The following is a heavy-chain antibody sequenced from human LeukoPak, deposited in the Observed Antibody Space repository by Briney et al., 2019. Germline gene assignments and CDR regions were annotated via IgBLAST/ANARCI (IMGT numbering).Heavy chain of an antibody. J-gene: IGHJ4*02. CDR1: GYSFTSYW. CDR3: ARHRTGPHYDILIGYYPDY. CDR2: IYPGDSDT. V-gene: IGHV5-51*01. Sequence: GESLKISCKGSGYSFTSYWIGWVRQMPGKGLEWMGIIYPGDSDTRYSPSFQGQVTISADKSISTAYLQWSSLKASDTAMYYCARHRTGPHYDILIGYYPDYWGQGTLVTVSS. D-gene: IGHD3-9*01.